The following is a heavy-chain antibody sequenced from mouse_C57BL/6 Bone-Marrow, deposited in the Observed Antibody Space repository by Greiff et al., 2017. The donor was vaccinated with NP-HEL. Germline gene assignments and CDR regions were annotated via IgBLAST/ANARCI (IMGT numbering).Heavy chain of an antibody. CDR2: ISDGGSYT. J-gene: IGHJ2*01. Sequence: DVMLVESGGGLVKPGGSLKLSCAASGFTFSSYAMSWVRQTPEKRLEWVATISDGGSYTYYPDNVKGRFTISRDNAKNNLYLQMSHLKSEDTAMYYCANFYFDYWGQGTTLTVSS. CDR3: ANFYFDY. V-gene: IGHV5-4*03. CDR1: GFTFSSYA.